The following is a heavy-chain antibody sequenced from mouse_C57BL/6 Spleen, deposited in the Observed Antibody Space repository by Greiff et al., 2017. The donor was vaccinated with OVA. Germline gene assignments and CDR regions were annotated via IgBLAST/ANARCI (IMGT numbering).Heavy chain of an antibody. J-gene: IGHJ1*03. CDR1: GYTFTSYN. Sequence: QVQLKESGAELVRPGASVKMSCKASGYTFTSYNMHWVKQTPRQGLEWIGAIYPGNGDTSYNQKFKGKATLTVDKSSSTAYMQLSSLTSEDSAVYFCARAGDDGYYGYFDVWGTGTTVTVSS. V-gene: IGHV1-12*01. CDR2: IYPGNGDT. CDR3: ARAGDDGYYGYFDV. D-gene: IGHD2-3*01.